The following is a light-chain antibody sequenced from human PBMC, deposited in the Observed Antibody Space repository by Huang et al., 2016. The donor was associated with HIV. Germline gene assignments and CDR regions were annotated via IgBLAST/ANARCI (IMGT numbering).Light chain of an antibody. Sequence: DIQMTQSPSSLSASVGDRVTITCRASQSIFASLNWYQQKPGKAPKLLVYGASSLQSGVPSRFSGSGFGTDFTLTINSLQPEDFATYYCQQGYSGLTFTFGQGTKLEIK. J-gene: IGKJ2*01. CDR2: GAS. CDR1: QSIFAS. CDR3: QQGYSGLTFT. V-gene: IGKV1-39*01.